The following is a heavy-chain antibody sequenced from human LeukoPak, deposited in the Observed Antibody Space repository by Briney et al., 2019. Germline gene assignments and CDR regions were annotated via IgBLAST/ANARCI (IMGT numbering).Heavy chain of an antibody. V-gene: IGHV3-23*01. CDR1: GFTFNIYA. J-gene: IGHJ4*02. CDR3: AKGAYCSGGNCYLGDLDY. CDR2: ITGSGGNT. D-gene: IGHD2-15*01. Sequence: GGSLRLSCAASGFTFNIYAMSWVRQAPGKGLEWVSVITGSGGNTFYADSVKGRFTISRDNSKNTLYLQMNSLRVEDTAVYYCAKGAYCSGGNCYLGDLDYWGQGTLVTVSS.